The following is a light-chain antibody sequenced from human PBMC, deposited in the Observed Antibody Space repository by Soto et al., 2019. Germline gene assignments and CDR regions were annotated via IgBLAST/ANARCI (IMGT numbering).Light chain of an antibody. Sequence: QSALTQPASVSGSPGQSITISCTGSSSDVGAYNYVSWYQQHPGKAPKLMICDDSNRPSGVSNRFSGSKSGNTASLTISGLQAEDETDYYCTSYTSSRTLVFGTGTKLTVL. CDR1: SSDVGAYNY. V-gene: IGLV2-14*01. CDR2: DDS. J-gene: IGLJ1*01. CDR3: TSYTSSRTLV.